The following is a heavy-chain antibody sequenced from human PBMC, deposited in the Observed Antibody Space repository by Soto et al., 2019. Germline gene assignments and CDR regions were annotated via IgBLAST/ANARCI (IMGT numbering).Heavy chain of an antibody. Sequence: PSETLSLTCTVSSGSISSYYWNWIRQTPGKGLEWIGYIYYGGITNYNPSLKSRVTISVDTSKNQFSLKLSSVTAADTAVYYCARDEWGYAWFDPWGQGTLVTVSS. CDR1: SGSISSYY. CDR2: IYYGGIT. V-gene: IGHV4-59*01. D-gene: IGHD5-12*01. CDR3: ARDEWGYAWFDP. J-gene: IGHJ5*02.